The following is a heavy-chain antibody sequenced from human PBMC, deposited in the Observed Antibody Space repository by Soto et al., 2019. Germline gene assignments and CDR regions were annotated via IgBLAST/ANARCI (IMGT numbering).Heavy chain of an antibody. CDR2: ISGSDDST. CDR3: XXXXXXXXXXX. CDR1: GFTFSSYA. Sequence: EVQLLESGGGLVQPGESLRLSCAASGFTFSSYAMSWVRQAPGKGLEWVSVISGSDDSTYYADSVKGRFTISRDNSKXTXXXXXXXXXXXXXXXXXXXXXXXXXXXXXWGQGTLVTVSS. J-gene: IGHJ4*02. V-gene: IGHV3-23*01.